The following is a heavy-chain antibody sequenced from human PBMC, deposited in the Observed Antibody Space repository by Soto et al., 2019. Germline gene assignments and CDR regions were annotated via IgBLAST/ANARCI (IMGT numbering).Heavy chain of an antibody. CDR3: ARRAVGFNDYGDSRRDY. V-gene: IGHV4-39*01. CDR2: IYYSGST. J-gene: IGHJ4*02. Sequence: PSETLSLTCTVSGGSISSSSYYWGWIRQPPGKGLEWIGSIYYSGSTYYNPSLKSRVTISVDTSKNQFSLKLSSVTAADTAVYYCARRAVGFNDYGDSRRDYWGQGTLVTVSS. CDR1: GGSISSSSYY. D-gene: IGHD4-17*01.